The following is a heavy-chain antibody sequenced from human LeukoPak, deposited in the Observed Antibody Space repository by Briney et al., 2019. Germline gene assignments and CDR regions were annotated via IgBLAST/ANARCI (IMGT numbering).Heavy chain of an antibody. CDR3: ARGPLGKEWFDP. Sequence: PSETLSLTCAVYGGSFSGYYWSWIRQPPGKGLEWIGEINHSGSTSYNPSLKSRVTISVDTSKNQFSLKLSSVTAADTAVYYCARGPLGKEWFDPWGQGTLVTVSS. CDR2: INHSGST. D-gene: IGHD1-26*01. J-gene: IGHJ5*02. V-gene: IGHV4-34*01. CDR1: GGSFSGYY.